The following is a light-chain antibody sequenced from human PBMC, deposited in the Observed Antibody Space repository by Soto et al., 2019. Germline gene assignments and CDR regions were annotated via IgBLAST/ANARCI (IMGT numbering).Light chain of an antibody. CDR3: RQYSNLPYT. V-gene: IGKV3-15*01. CDR2: GAS. Sequence: EIVMTQSPATLSLSPGELVTLSCRASQSVSSKLAWYQQKPGQAPGIVIYGASIRATDITARLSGSGSGTEFTLAFSRLQSEDCAIFYCRQYSNLPYTFGQGTKPEIK. J-gene: IGKJ2*01. CDR1: QSVSSK.